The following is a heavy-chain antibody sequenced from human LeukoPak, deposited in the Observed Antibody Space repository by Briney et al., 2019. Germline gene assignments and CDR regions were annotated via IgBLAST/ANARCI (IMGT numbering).Heavy chain of an antibody. V-gene: IGHV3-15*01. CDR1: GFTFSNAW. D-gene: IGHD6-13*01. J-gene: IGHJ4*02. Sequence: GGSLRLSCAASGFTFSNAWMSWVRQAPGKGLEWVGRIKSKTDGGTTDYAAPVKGRFTISRDDSKNTLYLQMNSLKTEDTAVYYCTTGRRAYSSSWYEDYWGQGTLVTVSS. CDR3: TTGRRAYSSSWYEDY. CDR2: IKSKTDGGTT.